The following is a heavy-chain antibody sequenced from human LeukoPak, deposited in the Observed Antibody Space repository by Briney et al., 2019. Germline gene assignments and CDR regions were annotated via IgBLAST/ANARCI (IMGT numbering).Heavy chain of an antibody. V-gene: IGHV3-23*01. CDR3: VRDHLWAFDI. CDR1: GFTFSSYA. J-gene: IGHJ3*02. D-gene: IGHD3-3*02. CDR2: ISGSGGST. Sequence: GSLRPSWAASGFTFSSYAMGWVRQAPGKGLEWVSAISGSGGSTYYADSVKGRFTISRDNAKNSLYLQMNSLRAEDTAVYYCVRDHLWAFDIWGQGTMVTVSS.